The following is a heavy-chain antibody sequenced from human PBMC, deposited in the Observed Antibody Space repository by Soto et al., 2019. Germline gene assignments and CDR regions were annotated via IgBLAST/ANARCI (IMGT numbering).Heavy chain of an antibody. CDR2: VNGSGDIT. CDR3: ARGHFGVTMNV. D-gene: IGHD3-3*01. Sequence: EVQLLESGGGLVQPGGSLRLSCAASEFTFSSYSMIWVRQAPGKGLEWVSGVNGSGDITYYAESVKGRFTISRDNSKNTLYLQTNSLRAEDTAVFYCARGHFGVTMNVRGQGTTVTVSS. V-gene: IGHV3-23*01. J-gene: IGHJ6*02. CDR1: EFTFSSYS.